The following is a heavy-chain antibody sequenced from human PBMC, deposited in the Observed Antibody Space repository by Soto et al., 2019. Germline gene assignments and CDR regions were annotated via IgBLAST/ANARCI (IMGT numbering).Heavy chain of an antibody. Sequence: EVQLVESGGGLVQPGGSLRLSCAASGFTFSTYWMHWVRQAPGKGLVWVSRINSDGSRTTYADSVRGRVTISRDNAKNTLDLQMCTLRVEDTAVCYWASGQGAPGDVDYWGQGILVTVSS. CDR1: GFTFSTYW. CDR2: INSDGSRT. J-gene: IGHJ4*02. CDR3: ASGQGAPGDVDY. D-gene: IGHD3-16*01. V-gene: IGHV3-74*01.